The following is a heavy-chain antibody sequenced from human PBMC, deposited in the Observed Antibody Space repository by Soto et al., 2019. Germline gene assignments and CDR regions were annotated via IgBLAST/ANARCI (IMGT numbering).Heavy chain of an antibody. Sequence: QVQLQESGPGLVKPSETLSLTCTVSGGSISSYYWSWIRQPPGKGLEWIGYIYYSGSTNYNPSLKSRVTISVDTSKHQFSLKLSSVTAADTAVYYCARGHSGSYRTGEGYYYGMDVWGQGTTVTVSS. CDR1: GGSISSYY. V-gene: IGHV4-59*01. D-gene: IGHD1-26*01. J-gene: IGHJ6*02. CDR3: ARGHSGSYRTGEGYYYGMDV. CDR2: IYYSGST.